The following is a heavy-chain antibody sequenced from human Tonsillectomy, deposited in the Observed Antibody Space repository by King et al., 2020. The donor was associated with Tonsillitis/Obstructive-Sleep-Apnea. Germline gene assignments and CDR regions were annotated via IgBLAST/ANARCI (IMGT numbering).Heavy chain of an antibody. D-gene: IGHD3-22*01. V-gene: IGHV3-30*18. CDR2: ISYDGSNK. CDR1: GFTFSNYG. J-gene: IGHJ6*03. Sequence: VQLVESGGGVVQPGRSLRLSCAASGFTFSNYGMHWVRQAPGKGLEGVAFISYDGSNKYYADSVKGRFTISRDNSKNTLYLQMNSLRVEDTAVYFCAKDPEYYDSSGSTDCMDVWGKGTTVTVSS. CDR3: AKDPEYYDSSGSTDCMDV.